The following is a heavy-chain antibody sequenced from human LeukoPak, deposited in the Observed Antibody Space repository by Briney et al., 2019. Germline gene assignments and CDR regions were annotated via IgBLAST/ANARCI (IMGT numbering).Heavy chain of an antibody. CDR1: GGSFNSNTYY. D-gene: IGHD6-13*01. J-gene: IGHJ6*02. CDR3: ARVRFGGPSSSWYVLDV. CDR2: IYYSGTT. V-gene: IGHV4-39*07. Sequence: SETLSLTCTVSGGSFNSNTYYWGWIRQPPGKGLDWIGSIYYSGTTYYNPSLKSRVTISVDTSKNQFSLKLSSVTAADTAVYYCARVRFGGPSSSWYVLDVWGQGTTVTVSS.